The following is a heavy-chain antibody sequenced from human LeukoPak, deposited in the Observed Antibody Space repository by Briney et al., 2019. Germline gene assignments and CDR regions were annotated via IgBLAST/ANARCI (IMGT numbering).Heavy chain of an antibody. V-gene: IGHV1-8*01. CDR2: MNPNSGNT. CDR1: GYTFTSYD. CDR3: ARGTSFDAFDI. D-gene: IGHD2-2*01. Sequence: ASVKVSCTASGYTFTSYDVNWVRQATGQGLEWMGWMNPNSGNTGYAQKFQGRVTMTRNTSISTAYMELSSLRSEDTAVYYCARGTSFDAFDIWGQGTMVTVSS. J-gene: IGHJ3*02.